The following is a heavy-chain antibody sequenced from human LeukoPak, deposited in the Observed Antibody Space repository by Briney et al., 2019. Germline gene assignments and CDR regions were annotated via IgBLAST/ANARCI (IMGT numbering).Heavy chain of an antibody. J-gene: IGHJ4*02. CDR2: ISSNGGST. D-gene: IGHD3-3*01. Sequence: GGSLRLSCAASGFTFSSYAMHWVRQAPGKGLEYVSAISSNGGSTYYANSVKGRFTISRDNSKNTLYLQMGSLRAEDMAVYYCARGLKGVLRFLEWLLYPFDYWGQGTLVTVSP. V-gene: IGHV3-64*01. CDR1: GFTFSSYA. CDR3: ARGLKGVLRFLEWLLYPFDY.